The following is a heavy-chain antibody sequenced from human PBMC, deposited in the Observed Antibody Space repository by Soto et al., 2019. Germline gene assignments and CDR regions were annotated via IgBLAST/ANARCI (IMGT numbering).Heavy chain of an antibody. J-gene: IGHJ4*02. Sequence: SLRLCWAASGLTLDNYAVHVLLQAPGKVLDWVEVIWYDGNYKYYANTVQGRFPISRENSECGLYLQMNSLRAEEMAVYYCARGPNRNYCDFSCYFDYRGQGPLVTVSS. V-gene: IGHV3-33*01. CDR3: ARGPNRNYCDFSCYFDY. CDR1: GLTLDNYA. D-gene: IGHD3-22*01. CDR2: IWYDGNYK.